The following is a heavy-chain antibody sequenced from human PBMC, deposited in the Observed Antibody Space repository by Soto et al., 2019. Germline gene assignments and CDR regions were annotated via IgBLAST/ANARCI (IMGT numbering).Heavy chain of an antibody. CDR1: GYTCTHYD. CDR3: ATRGCGSHFDF. CDR2: MNPNTGNT. J-gene: IGHJ4*02. V-gene: IGHV1-8*01. Sequence: QVQLVNSGADMKKPGASVKVACKASGYTCTHYDINWVRQATGQGLEWMGWMNPNTGNTGFAQKFQDRVTMTRNTAISTAYMELSRMISADKALYFCATRGCGSHFDFWGQGTPVNVSS.